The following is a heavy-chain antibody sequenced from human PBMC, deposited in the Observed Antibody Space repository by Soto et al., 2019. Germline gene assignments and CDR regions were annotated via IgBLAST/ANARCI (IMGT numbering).Heavy chain of an antibody. V-gene: IGHV4-39*01. D-gene: IGHD3-10*01. Sequence: SETLSLTCTVSGVSITTNPYSWDWIRQPPGKGLEWIGSLSYTGNTYYSPSLKSRVTISVDTSKNQFSLNLASLTATDTALYFCARRFYYGSGRAASDIWGPGKMVTVSS. CDR2: LSYTGNT. CDR1: GVSITTNPYS. J-gene: IGHJ3*02. CDR3: ARRFYYGSGRAASDI.